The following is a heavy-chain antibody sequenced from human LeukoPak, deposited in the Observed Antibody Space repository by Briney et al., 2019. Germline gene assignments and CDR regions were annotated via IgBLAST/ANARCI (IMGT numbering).Heavy chain of an antibody. D-gene: IGHD3-10*01. J-gene: IGHJ6*02. CDR1: GGSFSGYY. V-gene: IGHV4-34*01. CDR3: ARLYYYGSGTYFTVGPFYYYAMDV. Sequence: SETLSLTCAVYGGSFSGYYWSWIRQPPGKGLEWSGEINHSGSTNYNPSLKSRVTISVDTSKNQFSLKLSSVTAADTAVYYCARLYYYGSGTYFTVGPFYYYAMDVWGQGTTVTVSS. CDR2: INHSGST.